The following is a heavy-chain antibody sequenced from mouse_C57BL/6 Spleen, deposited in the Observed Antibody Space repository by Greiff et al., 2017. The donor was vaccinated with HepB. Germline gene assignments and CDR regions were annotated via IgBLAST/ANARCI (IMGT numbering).Heavy chain of an antibody. CDR1: GFTFSSYA. V-gene: IGHV5-4*01. Sequence: DVKLVESGGGLVKPGGSLKLSCAASGFTFSSYAMSWVRQTPEKRLEWVATISDGGSYTYYPDNVKGRFTISRDNAKNNLYLQMSHLKSEDTAMYYCARENSNFDYWGQGTTLTVSS. CDR3: ARENSNFDY. D-gene: IGHD2-5*01. CDR2: ISDGGSYT. J-gene: IGHJ2*01.